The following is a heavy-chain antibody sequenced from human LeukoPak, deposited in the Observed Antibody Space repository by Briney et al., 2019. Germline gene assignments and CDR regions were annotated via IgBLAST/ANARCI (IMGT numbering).Heavy chain of an antibody. J-gene: IGHJ5*02. CDR1: GYTFTHNF. CDR3: ARVAGDVVVPAATTNWFDP. CDR2: INPSGDNT. V-gene: IGHV1-46*01. Sequence: ASVKVSCKASGYTFTHNFMHWVRQAPGQGLEWMGIINPSGDNTWYAQKFQGRVTMTRDMATSTDYMEVNSLRSDDTAVYYCARVAGDVVVPAATTNWFDPWGQGTLVTVSS. D-gene: IGHD2-2*01.